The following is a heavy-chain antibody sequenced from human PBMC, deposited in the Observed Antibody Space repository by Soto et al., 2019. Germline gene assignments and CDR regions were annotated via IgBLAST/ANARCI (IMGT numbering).Heavy chain of an antibody. Sequence: QVQLQESGPGLVKPSQTLSLTCTVSGGSISSGGYYWSWIRQHPVKGLEWIGYIYYSVSTYYNSSFKSLVTISVDTSKNQFSLKLSSVTDADTAVYYCARDMYCSGVSCSIGNWFDPCGQRTLVTVSS. CDR2: IYYSVST. CDR3: ARDMYCSGVSCSIGNWFDP. D-gene: IGHD2-15*01. V-gene: IGHV4-31*01. CDR1: GGSISSGGYY. J-gene: IGHJ5*02.